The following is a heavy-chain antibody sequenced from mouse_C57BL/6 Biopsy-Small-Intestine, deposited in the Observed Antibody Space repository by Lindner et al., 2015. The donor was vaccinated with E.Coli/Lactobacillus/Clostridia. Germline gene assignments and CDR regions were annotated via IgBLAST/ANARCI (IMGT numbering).Heavy chain of an antibody. D-gene: IGHD1-1*01. Sequence: VQLQESGAELVRPGTSVKMSCKAAGYTFTNFWIGWVKQRPGHGLEWIGDISPEDDYTNYNEKFKDKATLTVDASSSTAYMQLSSLTSEDSAIYYCARRGYYDGSYHFDYWGQGTTLTVSS. J-gene: IGHJ2*01. V-gene: IGHV1-63*02. CDR1: GYTFTNFW. CDR3: ARRGYYDGSYHFDY. CDR2: ISPEDDYT.